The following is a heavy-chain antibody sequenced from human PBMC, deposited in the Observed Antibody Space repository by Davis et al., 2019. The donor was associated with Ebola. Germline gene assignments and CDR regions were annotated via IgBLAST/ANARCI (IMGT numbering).Heavy chain of an antibody. CDR2: INPSGGSA. CDR3: SRGRGSGNYP. V-gene: IGHV1-46*01. J-gene: IGHJ5*02. CDR1: GYTFTSYY. Sequence: AASVKVSCKASGYTFTSYYMHWVRQAPGQGLEWMGIINPSGGSASYAQKFQGRVTMTRDTSTSTVYMELSSLTSEDTAVYYCSRGRGSGNYPWGQGTLVTVSS. D-gene: IGHD3-10*01.